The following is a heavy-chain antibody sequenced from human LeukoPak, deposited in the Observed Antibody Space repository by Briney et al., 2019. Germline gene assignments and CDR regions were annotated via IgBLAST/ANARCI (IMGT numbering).Heavy chain of an antibody. J-gene: IGHJ2*01. D-gene: IGHD3-22*01. V-gene: IGHV3-23*01. Sequence: GGSLRLSCAASGFTFSSYAMSWVRQAPGKGLEWVSAISGSGGSTYYADSVKGRFTISRDNSKNTLYLQMNSLRAEDTAVYYCAKDRHYYDSTGYYYWNFDLWGRGTLVTVSS. CDR3: AKDRHYYDSTGYYYWNFDL. CDR1: GFTFSSYA. CDR2: ISGSGGST.